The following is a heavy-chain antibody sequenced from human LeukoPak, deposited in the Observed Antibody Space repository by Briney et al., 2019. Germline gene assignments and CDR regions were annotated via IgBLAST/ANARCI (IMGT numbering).Heavy chain of an antibody. V-gene: IGHV3-30*02. CDR2: IQNDGSNK. CDR3: VKVDCPHTGRHRLES. D-gene: IGHD2-21*01. Sequence: PGGSLRLSCAASGFTFSSYNMHWVRQAPGKGLEWVAFIQNDGSNKVYVDSVKGRFTVSRDNSKTTLYLHMSSLRPEDTAVFYCVKVDCPHTGRHRLESWGQGTLVTVSS. CDR1: GFTFSSYN. J-gene: IGHJ5*02.